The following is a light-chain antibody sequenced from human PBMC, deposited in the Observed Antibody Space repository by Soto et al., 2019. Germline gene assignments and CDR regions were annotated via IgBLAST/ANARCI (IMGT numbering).Light chain of an antibody. CDR3: QSYDSSLSGVL. V-gene: IGLV1-40*01. J-gene: IGLJ2*01. CDR1: SPNIGANYD. CDR2: GNN. Sequence: QAVVAQPPSVSGAPGQRVTISCTGRSPNIGANYDVPWYQQLPGSAPKLLIYGNNNRPSGVPDRFSGSKSGTSASLAITGLQAEDEADYYCQSYDSSLSGVLFGGGTKVTVL.